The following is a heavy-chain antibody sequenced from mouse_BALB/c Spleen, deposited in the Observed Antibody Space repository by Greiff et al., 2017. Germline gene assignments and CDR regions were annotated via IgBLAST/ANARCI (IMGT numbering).Heavy chain of an antibody. CDR2: ISSGGSYT. Sequence: EVMLVESGGGLVKPGGSLKLSCAASGFTFSSYAMSWVRQSPEKRLEWVAEISSGGSYTYYPDTVTGRFTISRDNAKNTLYLEMSSLRSEDTAMYYCARDPGDGYYVYYAMDYWGQGTSVTVSS. D-gene: IGHD2-3*01. CDR1: GFTFSSYA. V-gene: IGHV5-9-4*01. J-gene: IGHJ4*01. CDR3: ARDPGDGYYVYYAMDY.